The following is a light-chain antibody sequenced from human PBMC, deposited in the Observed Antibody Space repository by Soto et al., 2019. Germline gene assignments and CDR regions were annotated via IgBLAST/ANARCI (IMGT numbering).Light chain of an antibody. CDR2: AAS. V-gene: IGKV3-11*01. Sequence: EIVLTQSPATLSLSPGERATLSCRASQTVGSYLAWFRQKPGQAPRLLIYAASSRATGIPARFSGSGSGTDFTLTISGLEPEDFAVYYCQHFGNSLWTFGQGTKVDI. CDR1: QTVGSY. J-gene: IGKJ1*01. CDR3: QHFGNSLWT.